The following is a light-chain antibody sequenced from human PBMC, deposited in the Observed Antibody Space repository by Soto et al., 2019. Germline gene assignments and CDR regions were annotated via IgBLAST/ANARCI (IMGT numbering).Light chain of an antibody. CDR3: QQYGSSPT. CDR1: QSVRSSY. J-gene: IGKJ1*01. Sequence: EIVLPQSPGTLSLSPGERATLSCRASQSVRSSYLAWYQQKPGQAPRLLIYGASFRATGIPDRFSGSGSGTDFTLTISRLEPEDFAVYYCQQYGSSPTFGKGTKVDIK. CDR2: GAS. V-gene: IGKV3-20*01.